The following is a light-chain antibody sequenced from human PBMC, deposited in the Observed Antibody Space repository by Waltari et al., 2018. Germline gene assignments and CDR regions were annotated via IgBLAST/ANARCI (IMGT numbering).Light chain of an antibody. V-gene: IGKV1-8*01. CDR3: QQYYKYPWT. CDR1: HAISSY. CDR2: ATS. Sequence: AIRMTPSPSSLSASTGDRATFTCRARHAISSYLDWYQQQPGKAPKFLIYATSTLQSWVPSRCSGSRCGTDFTLTINCLQSADFATYYYQQYYKYPWTFGQGTKVEIK. J-gene: IGKJ1*01.